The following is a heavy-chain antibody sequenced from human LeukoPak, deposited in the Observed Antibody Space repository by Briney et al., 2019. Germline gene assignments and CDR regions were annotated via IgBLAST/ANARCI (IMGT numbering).Heavy chain of an antibody. Sequence: ASVKVSCKASGGTFSSYAISWVRQAPGQGLEWMGGIIPIFGTANYAQKFQGRVTITADESTSTAYMELSSLRSEDTAVYYCATPLDGYNRYFDHWGQGTLVTVSS. D-gene: IGHD5-24*01. J-gene: IGHJ4*02. CDR2: IIPIFGTA. V-gene: IGHV1-69*13. CDR3: ATPLDGYNRYFDH. CDR1: GGTFSSYA.